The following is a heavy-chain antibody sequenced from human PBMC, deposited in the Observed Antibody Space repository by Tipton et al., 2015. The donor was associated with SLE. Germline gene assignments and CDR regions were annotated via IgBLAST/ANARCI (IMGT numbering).Heavy chain of an antibody. D-gene: IGHD6-19*01. Sequence: QSGPEVKKPGASVKVSCKASDYSLSTYGFSWVRQAPGQGLEWMGWISAYNGNTNYEQKFQGRVAMSTDTSTNTAYTELRSLRSDDTAVYYCARDNSGWGWFDSWGQGTLVTVSS. J-gene: IGHJ5*01. V-gene: IGHV1-18*01. CDR2: ISAYNGNT. CDR3: ARDNSGWGWFDS. CDR1: DYSLSTYG.